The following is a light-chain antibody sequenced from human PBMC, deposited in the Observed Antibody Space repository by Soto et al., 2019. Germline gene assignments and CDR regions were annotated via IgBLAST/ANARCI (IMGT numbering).Light chain of an antibody. CDR3: QQYGDSLFT. CDR2: HAS. CDR1: QSVSNRY. V-gene: IGKV3-20*01. Sequence: ENALTQSPGTLSLSPGERATISCRASQSVSNRYLAWYQQKPGQTPRLLIYHASNRATAVPDRFSGSGYGTDIPLTSSRLEPDDFAVYYCQQYGDSLFTFGGGTKEEIK. J-gene: IGKJ4*01.